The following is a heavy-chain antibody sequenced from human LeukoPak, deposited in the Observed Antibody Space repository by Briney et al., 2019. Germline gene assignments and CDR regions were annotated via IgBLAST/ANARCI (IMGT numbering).Heavy chain of an antibody. CDR3: AKDLGRITMIVVVLDAFDI. J-gene: IGHJ3*02. D-gene: IGHD3-22*01. Sequence: PGGSLRLSCAASGFTFSSYAMSWVRQAPGKGLEWVSAISGSGGSTYYADSVKGRFTISRDNSKNTLYLQMNSLRAEDTAVYYCAKDLGRITMIVVVLDAFDIWGQGTMVTVSS. CDR1: GFTFSSYA. V-gene: IGHV3-23*01. CDR2: ISGSGGST.